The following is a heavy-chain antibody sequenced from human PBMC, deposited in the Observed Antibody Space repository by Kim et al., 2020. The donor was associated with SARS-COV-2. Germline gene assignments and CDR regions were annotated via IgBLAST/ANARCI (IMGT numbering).Heavy chain of an antibody. V-gene: IGHV4-4*07. CDR1: GGSISSYY. J-gene: IGHJ6*02. Sequence: SETLSLTCTVSGGSISSYYWSWIRQPAGKGLEWIGRIYTSGSTNYNPSLKSRVTMSVDTSKNQFSLRLSSVTAADTAVYYCARESRQTAMPHRCSYYGMDVWGQGTTVTVSS. D-gene: IGHD5-18*01. CDR2: IYTSGST. CDR3: ARESRQTAMPHRCSYYGMDV.